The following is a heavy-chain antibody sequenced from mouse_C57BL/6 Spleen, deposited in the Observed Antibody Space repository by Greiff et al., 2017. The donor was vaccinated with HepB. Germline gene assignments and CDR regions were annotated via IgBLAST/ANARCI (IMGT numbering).Heavy chain of an antibody. CDR1: GYTFTDYY. CDR3: ARGNYYSNYENYFDD. J-gene: IGHJ2*01. Sequence: EVQLQQSGPELVKPGASVKISCKASGYTFTDYYMNWVKQSHGKSLEWIGDINPNNGGTSYNQKFKGKATLTVDKSSSQAYMELRSLTSEDSAVYYCARGNYYSNYENYFDDWGKGTTLTVSS. D-gene: IGHD2-5*01. V-gene: IGHV1-26*01. CDR2: INPNNGGT.